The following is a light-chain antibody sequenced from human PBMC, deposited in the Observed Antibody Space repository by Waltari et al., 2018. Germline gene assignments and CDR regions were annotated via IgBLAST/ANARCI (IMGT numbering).Light chain of an antibody. CDR2: DDT. CDR3: QVWDAIDAPVL. V-gene: IGLV3-21*03. Sequence: SYVLTQPPSVSVAPGKTAKISCGGNNIGRKSVHWYQQKPGQAPVLVVFDDTDRPLGIPERFSGSNSGNMATLTIRRAEAGDEADYYCQVWDAIDAPVLFGGGTKLTVL. CDR1: NIGRKS. J-gene: IGLJ2*01.